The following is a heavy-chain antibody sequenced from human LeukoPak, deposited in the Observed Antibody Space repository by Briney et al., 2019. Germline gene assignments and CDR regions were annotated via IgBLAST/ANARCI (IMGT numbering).Heavy chain of an antibody. Sequence: TGGSLRLSCAASGFTFSSCGFNWVRQAPGKGLEWVSSIGPTGTDRYYADSVRGRFTISRDNAKNSMYLQMDSLRDEDTAVYYCATETIGRHYDYWGQGTLLTVSS. D-gene: IGHD1-14*01. J-gene: IGHJ4*02. CDR3: ATETIGRHYDY. CDR2: IGPTGTDR. V-gene: IGHV3-21*01. CDR1: GFTFSSCG.